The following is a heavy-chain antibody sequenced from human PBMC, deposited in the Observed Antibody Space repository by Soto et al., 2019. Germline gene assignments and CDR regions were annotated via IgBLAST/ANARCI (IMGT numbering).Heavy chain of an antibody. Sequence: EVQLLESGGGLVQPGGSLRLPCAASGFTFSSYAMSCVRQAPGKGLEWVSSISGSGLEWVSRFSGSDGSTYYADSVKGRFTISRDNSKNTLYLQMNSLRAEDTAVYYCAKGESNDADYGFDYWGQGTLVTVSS. CDR2: FSGSDGST. J-gene: IGHJ4*02. CDR1: GFTFSSYA. CDR3: AKGESNDADYGFDY. V-gene: IGHV3-23*01. D-gene: IGHD4-17*01.